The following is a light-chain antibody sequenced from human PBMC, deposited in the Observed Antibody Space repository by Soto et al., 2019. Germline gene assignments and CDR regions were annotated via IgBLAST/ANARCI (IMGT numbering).Light chain of an antibody. J-gene: IGKJ1*01. CDR3: MQGTHWPWT. CDR2: WVS. V-gene: IGKV2-30*01. Sequence: DVVMTQSPLSLPVTLGQPASISCRSSQGLVYEDGNTYLSWLHQRPGQSPRRLIYWVSNRDSGVPDRFSGSGSGSDFTLKISRVEAEDVGLYYCMQGTHWPWTFGQGTKV. CDR1: QGLVYEDGNTY.